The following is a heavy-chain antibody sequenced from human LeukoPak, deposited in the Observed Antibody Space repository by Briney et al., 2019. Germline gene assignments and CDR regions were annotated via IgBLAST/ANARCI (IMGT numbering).Heavy chain of an antibody. D-gene: IGHD6-19*01. Sequence: GGSLRLSCAASAFTFSSYSMTWVRQAPGKGLEWVSSISSSSSYIYYADSVKGRFTISRDNAKNSLYLQMNSLRAEDTAVYYCARTYSSGWSRGAFDIWGQGTMVTVSS. CDR3: ARTYSSGWSRGAFDI. J-gene: IGHJ3*02. CDR1: AFTFSSYS. CDR2: ISSSSSYI. V-gene: IGHV3-21*01.